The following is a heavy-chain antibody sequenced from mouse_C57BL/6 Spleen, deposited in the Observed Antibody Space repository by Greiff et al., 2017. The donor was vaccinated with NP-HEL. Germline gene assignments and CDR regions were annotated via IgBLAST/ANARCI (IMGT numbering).Heavy chain of an antibody. CDR2: ISSGGSYT. CDR3: ARTPAMDY. J-gene: IGHJ4*01. Sequence: DVMLVESGGDLVKPGGSLKLSCAASGFTFSSYGMSWVRQTPDKRLEWVATISSGGSYTYYPDSVKGRFTISRDNAKNTLYLQMSSLKSEDTAMYYCARTPAMDYWGQGTSVTVSS. V-gene: IGHV5-6*02. CDR1: GFTFSSYG.